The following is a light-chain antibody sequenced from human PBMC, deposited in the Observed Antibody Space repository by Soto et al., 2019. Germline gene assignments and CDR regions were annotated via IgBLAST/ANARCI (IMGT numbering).Light chain of an antibody. V-gene: IGKV3-20*01. CDR2: DAS. CDR1: QSVASSY. Sequence: EIVLTQSPGTLSLSPGERATLSCRASQSVASSYLAWYQQKPGQAPRLLIYDASKRAAGIPGRFSGSGSATGFTLTSSILEPEDFAVYYWQQYGSPPRTFGQGTKVEIK. CDR3: QQYGSPPRT. J-gene: IGKJ1*01.